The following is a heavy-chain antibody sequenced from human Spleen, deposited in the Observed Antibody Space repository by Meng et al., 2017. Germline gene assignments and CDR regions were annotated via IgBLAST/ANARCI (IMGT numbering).Heavy chain of an antibody. CDR2: INHSGST. J-gene: IGHJ2*01. Sequence: SETLSLTCVVSGGSFSDYYWSWIRQPPGKGLEWIGEINHSGSTNYNPSLESRATISVDTSQNNLSLKLSSVTAADSAVYYCARGSDGMDWYFDLWGRGTLVTVSS. D-gene: IGHD1-14*01. CDR3: ARGSDGMDWYFDL. CDR1: GGSFSDYY. V-gene: IGHV4-34*01.